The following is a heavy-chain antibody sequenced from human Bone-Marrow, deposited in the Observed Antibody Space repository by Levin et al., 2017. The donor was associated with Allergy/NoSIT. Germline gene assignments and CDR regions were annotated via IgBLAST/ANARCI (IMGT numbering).Heavy chain of an antibody. CDR2: ISPFSADS. J-gene: IGHJ5*02. D-gene: IGHD2-2*01. CDR3: ARDAKAYCSSSSCYRGTWFDP. V-gene: IGHV1-18*01. Sequence: PAASVKVSCKASGYSFNNYGINWVRQAPGQGLEWMGWISPFSADSKSSAKFQGRVTLTTDTSTSTAYMELRSLRSDDTAVYYCARDAKAYCSSSSCYRGTWFDPWGQGTLVTVSS. CDR1: GYSFNNYG.